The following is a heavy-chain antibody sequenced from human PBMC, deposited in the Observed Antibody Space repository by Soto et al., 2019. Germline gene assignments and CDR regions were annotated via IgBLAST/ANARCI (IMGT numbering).Heavy chain of an antibody. Sequence: QVQLVQSGAEVKKPGASVKVSCKASGYTFTSYGISWVRQAPGQGLEWMGWISAYNGNTNYAQKLQGRVTMTTDTPTNTAYMELRSLRSDDTAVYYCSRCNFYYYYGMDVWGQGTTVTVSS. CDR1: GYTFTSYG. CDR2: ISAYNGNT. D-gene: IGHD4-4*01. V-gene: IGHV1-18*01. J-gene: IGHJ6*02. CDR3: SRCNFYYYYGMDV.